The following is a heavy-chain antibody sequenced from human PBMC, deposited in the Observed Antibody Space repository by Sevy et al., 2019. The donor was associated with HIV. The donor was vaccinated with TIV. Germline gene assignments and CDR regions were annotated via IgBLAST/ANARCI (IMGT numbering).Heavy chain of an antibody. J-gene: IGHJ3*02. V-gene: IGHV3-7*03. D-gene: IGHD3-3*01. CDR3: ARDERDYDFWSGYYRGAFDI. CDR1: GFTFSSYW. CDR2: IKQDGSEK. Sequence: GGSLRLSCAASGFTFSSYWMSWVRQAPGKGLEWVANIKQDGSEKYYVDSVKGRFTISRDNAKNSLYLQMNSLRAEDTAVYYSARDERDYDFWSGYYRGAFDIWGQGTMVTVSS.